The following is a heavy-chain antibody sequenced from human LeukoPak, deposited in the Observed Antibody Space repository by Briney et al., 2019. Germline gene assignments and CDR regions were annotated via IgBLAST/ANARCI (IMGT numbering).Heavy chain of an antibody. J-gene: IGHJ5*02. V-gene: IGHV4-34*01. CDR1: GGSLSGYY. CDR2: INHRGTT. CDR3: ARRSVSMFGVVRNWFDP. D-gene: IGHD3-3*01. Sequence: SETLSLTCAVYGGSLSGYYWSWIRQPPGKGLEWLGEINHRGTTKYNPFLMSRVAISLDTSNNQFSLRMNSVTAADTAVYYCARRSVSMFGVVRNWFDPWGQGTLVTVSS.